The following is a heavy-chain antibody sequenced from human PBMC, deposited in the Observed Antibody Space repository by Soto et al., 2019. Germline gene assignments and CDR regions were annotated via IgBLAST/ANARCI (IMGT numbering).Heavy chain of an antibody. D-gene: IGHD4-4*01. Sequence: SETLSLTCTVSGFSISSYYWNWIRQPPGKGLEWIGYIHYSGSTNYNPSLKSRVTISIDTSKNQFSLKLSSVTAADTAVYYCAREITYSNYFDYWGQGTLVTVS. V-gene: IGHV4-59*01. CDR3: AREITYSNYFDY. J-gene: IGHJ4*02. CDR2: IHYSGST. CDR1: GFSISSYY.